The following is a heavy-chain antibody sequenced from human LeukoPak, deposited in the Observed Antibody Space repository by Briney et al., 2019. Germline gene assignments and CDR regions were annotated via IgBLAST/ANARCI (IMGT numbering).Heavy chain of an antibody. V-gene: IGHV4-59*01. Sequence: SETLSLTCTVSGGSISNYYWTWIRQPPGKGLEWIGYIHYSGTTNYNPSLKGRLTMSMDTSKNHFSLNLSSVTAADTAVYYCARAPSYGDYVLDYWGQGTLVTVSS. J-gene: IGHJ4*02. CDR3: ARAPSYGDYVLDY. D-gene: IGHD4-17*01. CDR1: GGSISNYY. CDR2: IHYSGTT.